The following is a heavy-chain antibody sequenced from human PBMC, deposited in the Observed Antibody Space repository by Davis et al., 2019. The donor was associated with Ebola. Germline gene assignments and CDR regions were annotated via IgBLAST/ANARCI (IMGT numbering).Heavy chain of an antibody. D-gene: IGHD3-22*01. CDR2: IIPIFGTA. CDR1: GGTFSSYA. J-gene: IGHJ4*02. Sequence: AALVKVSCKASGGTFSSYAISWVRQAPGQGLEWMGGIIPIFGTANYAQKFQGRVTITADESTSTAYMELSSLRSEDTAVYYCAVDYYDSSGYFPAPFDYWGQGTLVTVSS. V-gene: IGHV1-69*13. CDR3: AVDYYDSSGYFPAPFDY.